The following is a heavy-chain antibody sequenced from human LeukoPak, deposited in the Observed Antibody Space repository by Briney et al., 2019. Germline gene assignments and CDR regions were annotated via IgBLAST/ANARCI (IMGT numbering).Heavy chain of an antibody. V-gene: IGHV4-31*03. Sequence: SETLSLTCSVSGGSISSGGYYWSWIRQHPGKGLEWIGYIYYSGSTYYNPSLKSRLTISVDTSKNQFSLKLSSVTAADTAVYYCARIWFGELSPDYWGQGTLVTVSS. J-gene: IGHJ4*02. CDR3: ARIWFGELSPDY. CDR1: GGSISSGGYY. D-gene: IGHD3-10*01. CDR2: IYYSGST.